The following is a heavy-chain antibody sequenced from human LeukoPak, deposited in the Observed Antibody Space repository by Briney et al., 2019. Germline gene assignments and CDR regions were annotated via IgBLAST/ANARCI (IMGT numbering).Heavy chain of an antibody. CDR3: ARGRYSSSWYES. V-gene: IGHV4-59*12. CDR1: GGSISSYY. D-gene: IGHD6-13*01. CDR2: IYYSGST. Sequence: SETLSLTCTVSGGSISSYYWSWIRQPPGKGLEWIGYIYYSGSTNYNPSLKSRVTISVDTSKNQFSLKLSSVTAADTAVYYCARGRYSSSWYESWGQGTLVTVSS. J-gene: IGHJ5*01.